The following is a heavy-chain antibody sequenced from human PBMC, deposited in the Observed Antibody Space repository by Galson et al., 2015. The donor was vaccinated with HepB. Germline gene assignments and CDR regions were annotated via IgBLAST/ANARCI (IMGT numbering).Heavy chain of an antibody. V-gene: IGHV1-18*04. CDR3: ARDSRIQLWLMDSAKEYYFDY. J-gene: IGHJ4*02. CDR2: ISAYNGNT. Sequence: SVKVSCKASGYTFTSYGISWVRQAPGQGLEWMGWISAYNGNTNYAQKLQGRVTMTTDTSTSTAYMELRSLRSDDTAVYYCARDSRIQLWLMDSAKEYYFDYWGQGTLVTVSS. D-gene: IGHD5-18*01. CDR1: GYTFTSYG.